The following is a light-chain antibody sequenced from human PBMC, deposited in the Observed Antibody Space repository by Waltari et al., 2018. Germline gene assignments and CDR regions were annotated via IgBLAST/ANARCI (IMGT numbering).Light chain of an antibody. Sequence: EIVLTQSPATLSLSPGERATLSCRASQSVSSYLAWYQQKPGQPPRLLINDASNRATGIPARFSVSGSGTDFTLTIISLEPEDFAVYYCQHRTFGQGTKVEV. CDR3: QHRT. V-gene: IGKV3-11*01. CDR2: DAS. J-gene: IGKJ1*01. CDR1: QSVSSY.